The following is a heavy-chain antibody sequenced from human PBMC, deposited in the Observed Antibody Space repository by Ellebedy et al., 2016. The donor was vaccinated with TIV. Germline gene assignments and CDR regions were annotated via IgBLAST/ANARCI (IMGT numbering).Heavy chain of an antibody. CDR2: IYPGDSDT. J-gene: IGHJ4*02. Sequence: GESLKISXKGSGYTFNNYWIAWLRQVPGKGLECMGIIYPGDSDTRYSPSFQGQVTISVDKSISTAYLQWGSLKASDTAMYYCARHPTTQVGSLYWGQGTLVTVSS. V-gene: IGHV5-51*01. CDR3: ARHPTTQVGSLY. CDR1: GYTFNNYW. D-gene: IGHD1-14*01.